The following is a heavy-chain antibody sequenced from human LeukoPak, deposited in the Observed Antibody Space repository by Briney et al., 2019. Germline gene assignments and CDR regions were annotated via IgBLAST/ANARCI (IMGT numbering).Heavy chain of an antibody. CDR1: GGSISSYY. CDR3: ARGGAVAGGIDY. Sequence: ASETLSLTCTVSGGSISSYYWSWIRQPAGKGLEWIGRIYTSGGTNYNPSLKSRVTISVDKSKNQFSLKLSSVTAADTAVYYCARGGAVAGGIDYWGQGTLVTVSS. J-gene: IGHJ4*02. CDR2: IYTSGGT. D-gene: IGHD6-19*01. V-gene: IGHV4-4*07.